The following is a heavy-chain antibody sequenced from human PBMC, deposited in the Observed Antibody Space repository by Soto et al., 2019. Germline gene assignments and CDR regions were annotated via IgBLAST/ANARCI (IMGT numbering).Heavy chain of an antibody. CDR1: GGSISSGDYY. J-gene: IGHJ4*02. D-gene: IGHD5-12*01. Sequence: QVQLQESGPGLVKPSQTLSLTCTVSGGSISSGDYYWSWIRQPPGKGLEWIGYIYYSGSTYYNPLLQRRVTLSVYTSQHQFSLKLSSVPAADTAVYCCARDGSGDDLEYFDYRGQGTLVTVSS. CDR2: IYYSGST. V-gene: IGHV4-30-4*01. CDR3: ARDGSGDDLEYFDY.